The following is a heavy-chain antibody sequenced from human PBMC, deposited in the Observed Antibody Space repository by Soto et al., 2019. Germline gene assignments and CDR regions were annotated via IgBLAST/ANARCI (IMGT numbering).Heavy chain of an antibody. J-gene: IGHJ4*02. D-gene: IGHD5-12*01. Sequence: VQLLESGGGLVQPGGSLRLSCAVSGFTFSSYAMSWVRQAPGKGLEWVSVISGSGGSTDYADSVKGRFTISRDNSKNTLYLQMNSLRAEDTAVYHCAKDRGYSGYGSIFDYWGQGTLVTVSS. CDR3: AKDRGYSGYGSIFDY. CDR1: GFTFSSYA. CDR2: ISGSGGST. V-gene: IGHV3-23*01.